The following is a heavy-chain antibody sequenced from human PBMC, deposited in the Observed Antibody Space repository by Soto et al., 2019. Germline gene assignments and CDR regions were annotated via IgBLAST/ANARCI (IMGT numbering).Heavy chain of an antibody. CDR3: ARVGCSSTSCYLSPYYYYGMDV. V-gene: IGHV1-18*01. Sequence: GASVKVSCKASGYTFTSYGISWVRQAPGQGLEWMGWISAYNGNTNYAQKLQGRVTMTTDTSTSTAYMELRSLRSDDTAVYYCARVGCSSTSCYLSPYYYYGMDVRGQGTTVTVSS. CDR1: GYTFTSYG. J-gene: IGHJ6*02. D-gene: IGHD2-2*01. CDR2: ISAYNGNT.